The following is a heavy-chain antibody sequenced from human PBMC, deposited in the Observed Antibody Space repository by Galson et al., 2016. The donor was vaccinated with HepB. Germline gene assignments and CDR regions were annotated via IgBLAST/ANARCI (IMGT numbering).Heavy chain of an antibody. D-gene: IGHD1-1*01. CDR3: ARDANWNLDN. J-gene: IGHJ4*02. Sequence: SVKVSCKASGYIFTRNGISWVRQAPGQGLEWLGWISTNSGSTNYAQKVQDRITMTTDTSTRTVYMELRSLTSDDTAVYYCARDANWNLDNWGQGTLVTVSS. CDR2: ISTNSGST. CDR1: GYIFTRNG. V-gene: IGHV1-18*01.